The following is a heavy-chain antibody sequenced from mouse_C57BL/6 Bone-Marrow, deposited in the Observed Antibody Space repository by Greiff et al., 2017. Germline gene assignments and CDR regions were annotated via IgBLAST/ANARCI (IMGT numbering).Heavy chain of an antibody. Sequence: EVHLVESGGGLVQPGGSLKLSCAASGFTFSDYGMAWVRQAPRKGPEWVAFISNLAYSIYYADTVTGRFTVSRENAKNTLYLEMSRLRSEDTAMYCYARRGYDRDAMDYWGQGTSVTVSS. CDR1: GFTFSDYG. CDR3: ARRGYDRDAMDY. V-gene: IGHV5-15*01. D-gene: IGHD2-2*01. CDR2: ISNLAYSI. J-gene: IGHJ4*01.